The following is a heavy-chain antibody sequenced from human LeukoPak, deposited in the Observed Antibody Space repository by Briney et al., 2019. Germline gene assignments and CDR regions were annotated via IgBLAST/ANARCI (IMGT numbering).Heavy chain of an antibody. Sequence: SETLSLTCTVSGYSISSGYYWGWIRQPPGKGLEWIGSIYHSGSTYYNPSLKSRVTISVDTSKNQFSLKLSSVTAADTAVYYCARVLTGYNSYDYYYMDVWGKGTTVTVSS. V-gene: IGHV4-38-2*02. CDR1: GYSISSGYY. J-gene: IGHJ6*03. D-gene: IGHD5-24*01. CDR2: IYHSGST. CDR3: ARVLTGYNSYDYYYMDV.